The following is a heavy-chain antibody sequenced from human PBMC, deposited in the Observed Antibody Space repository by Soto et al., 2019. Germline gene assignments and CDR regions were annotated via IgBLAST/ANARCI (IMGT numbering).Heavy chain of an antibody. J-gene: IGHJ4*02. V-gene: IGHV4-34*01. D-gene: IGHD2-15*01. CDR2: INHSGST. CDR1: GGSFSGYY. CDR3: ASQGSFNPVSGQGENDY. Sequence: PSETLSLTCAVYGGSFSGYYWSWIRQPPGKGLEWIGEINHSGSTNYNPSLKSRVTISVDTSKNQFSLKLSSVTAADTAVYYCASQGSFNPVSGQGENDYWGQGTLVTVSS.